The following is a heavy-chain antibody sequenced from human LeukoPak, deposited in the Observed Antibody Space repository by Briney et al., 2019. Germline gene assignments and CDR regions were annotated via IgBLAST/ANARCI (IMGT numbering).Heavy chain of an antibody. J-gene: IGHJ4*02. V-gene: IGHV4-34*01. CDR2: INHSGST. CDR1: GGSFRGYY. CDR3: ASGYTIDY. Sequence: PSETLSLTCAVYGGSFRGYYWSWIRQPPGKGLEWIGEINHSGSTNYNPSLKSRVTISVDTSKNQFSLKLSSVTAADTAVYYCASGYTIDYWGQGTLVTVSS. D-gene: IGHD4-11*01.